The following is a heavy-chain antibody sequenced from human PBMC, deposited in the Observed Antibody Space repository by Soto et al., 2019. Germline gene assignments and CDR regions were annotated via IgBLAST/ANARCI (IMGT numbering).Heavy chain of an antibody. D-gene: IGHD6-13*01. CDR3: ARGLRAAAGRDYFQY. CDR2: IDTSGGVT. V-gene: IGHV3-23*01. J-gene: IGHJ1*01. CDR1: GFTFSSFF. Sequence: GGSLRLSCTASGFTFSSFFMNWVRQAPGKGPEWVSGIDTSGGVTKYADSVKGRFTISRDNSKNTLYLQMNSLRAEDTAVYYCARGLRAAAGRDYFQYWGQGTLVTVSS.